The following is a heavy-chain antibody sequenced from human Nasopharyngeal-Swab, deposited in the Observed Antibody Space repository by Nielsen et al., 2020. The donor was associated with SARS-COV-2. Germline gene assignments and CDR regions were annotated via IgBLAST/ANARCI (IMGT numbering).Heavy chain of an antibody. Sequence: SETLSLTCTVSGDSITSNSYFWGWIRQSPRQGLEWIGNRYYSGSVYYNPSLKSRVTISLDTSKNQLSLHLTSVTAADTATYFCARGPPDYYDVSGYYAWGQGILVTVSS. J-gene: IGHJ5*02. D-gene: IGHD3-22*01. CDR1: GDSITSNSYF. CDR3: ARGPPDYYDVSGYYA. CDR2: RYYSGSV. V-gene: IGHV4-39*07.